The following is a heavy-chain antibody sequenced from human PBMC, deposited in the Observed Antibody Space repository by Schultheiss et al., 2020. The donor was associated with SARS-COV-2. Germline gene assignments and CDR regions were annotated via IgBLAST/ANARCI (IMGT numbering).Heavy chain of an antibody. J-gene: IGHJ2*01. D-gene: IGHD3-3*01. V-gene: IGHV1-69*13. CDR1: GGTFSSYA. CDR3: ARDRYDFWSGYVSYWYFDL. CDR2: IIPIFGTA. Sequence: SVKVSCKASGGTFSSYAITWVRQAPGQGLEWMGGIIPIFGTANYAQKFQGRVTITADESTSTAYMELSSLRSEDTAVYYCARDRYDFWSGYVSYWYFDLWGRGTLVTVSS.